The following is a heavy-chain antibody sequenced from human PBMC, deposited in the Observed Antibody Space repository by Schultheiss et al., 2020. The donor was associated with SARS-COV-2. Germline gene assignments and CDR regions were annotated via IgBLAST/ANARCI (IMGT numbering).Heavy chain of an antibody. CDR2: IIYSDGST. J-gene: IGHJ5*02. Sequence: GGSLRLSCAASGFTFSNFAMNWVRQAPGKGLEWVSIIYSDGSTYYADSVKGRFTISRDNSKNTLYLQMNSLRADDTAVYYCARGDSGYDYSRFDPWGQGTLVTVSS. CDR1: GFTFSNFA. CDR3: ARGDSGYDYSRFDP. V-gene: IGHV3-23*03. D-gene: IGHD5-12*01.